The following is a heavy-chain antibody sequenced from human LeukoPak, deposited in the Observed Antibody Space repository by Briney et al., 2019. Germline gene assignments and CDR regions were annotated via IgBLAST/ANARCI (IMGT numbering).Heavy chain of an antibody. J-gene: IGHJ4*02. V-gene: IGHV1-2*02. CDR2: MNPNSGGT. CDR3: ARGGYSSGWFYFDY. Sequence: ASVKVSCKASGYTFTGYYIHWVRQAPGQRLEWMGWMNPNSGGTNYAQKFQGRFTMTRDTSISTAYMDLRRLGSDHTAVYYCARGGYSSGWFYFDYWGEGTLVTVSS. CDR1: GYTFTGYY. D-gene: IGHD6-19*01.